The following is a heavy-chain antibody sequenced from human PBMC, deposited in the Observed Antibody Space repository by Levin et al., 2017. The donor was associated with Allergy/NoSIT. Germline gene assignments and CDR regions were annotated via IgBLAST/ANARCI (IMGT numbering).Heavy chain of an antibody. V-gene: IGHV4-39*01. CDR1: GGSISSSSYY. CDR3: ARHAQPLLVWDI. J-gene: IGHJ3*02. D-gene: IGHD2-21*02. CDR2: IYYSGST. Sequence: KASETLSLTCTVSGGSISSSSYYWGWIRQPPGKGLEWIGSIYYSGSTYYNPSLKSRVTISVDTSKNQFSLKLSSVTAADTAVYYCARHAQPLLVWDIWGQGTMVTVSS.